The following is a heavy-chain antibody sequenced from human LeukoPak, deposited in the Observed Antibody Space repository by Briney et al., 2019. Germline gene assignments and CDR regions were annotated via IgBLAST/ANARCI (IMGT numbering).Heavy chain of an antibody. J-gene: IGHJ4*02. CDR2: IKQDGSEK. CDR3: ARESTTLAYCGGDCYFNFDY. Sequence: GFLRLSCAASGFTFSSYWMSWVRQAPGKGLEWVANIKQDGSEKYYVDSVKGRFTISRDNAKNSLYLQMNSLRAEDTAVYYCARESTTLAYCGGDCYFNFDYWGQGTLVTVSS. D-gene: IGHD2-21*01. V-gene: IGHV3-7*01. CDR1: GFTFSSYW.